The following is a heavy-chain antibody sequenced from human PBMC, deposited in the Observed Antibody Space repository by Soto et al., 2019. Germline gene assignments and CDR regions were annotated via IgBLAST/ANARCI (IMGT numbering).Heavy chain of an antibody. D-gene: IGHD6-13*01. V-gene: IGHV1-69*01. Sequence: QVQLVQSGAEVKKAGSSVKVSCKVSGGTFSSYFVNWVRQAPGQGLEWVGGIIPVFGTASYAEKFQGRVTITADESTSTAYLELSRLRPDDTAVYYCARETPSAAAAYYYDGLDVWGQGTTVTVPS. CDR3: ARETPSAAAAYYYDGLDV. CDR2: IIPVFGTA. CDR1: GGTFSSYF. J-gene: IGHJ6*02.